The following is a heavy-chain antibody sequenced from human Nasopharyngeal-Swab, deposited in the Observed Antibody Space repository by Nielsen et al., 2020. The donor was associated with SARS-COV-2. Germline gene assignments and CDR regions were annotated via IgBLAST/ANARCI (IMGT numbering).Heavy chain of an antibody. V-gene: IGHV3-30*04. CDR2: IANDGRYK. D-gene: IGHD1-14*01. CDR3: AREGITIPGGAFDI. CDR1: GFTFDSYA. J-gene: IGHJ3*02. Sequence: GESLKISCAASGFTFDSYAMHWVRQAPGKGLEWVAVIANDGRYKHYADSVKGRFTISRDNSKSTLYLQMNSLRPEDTAVYYCAREGITIPGGAFDIWGQGTMVTVS.